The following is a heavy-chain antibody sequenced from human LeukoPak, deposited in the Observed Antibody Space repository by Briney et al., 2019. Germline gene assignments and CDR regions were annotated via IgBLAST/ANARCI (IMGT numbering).Heavy chain of an antibody. CDR1: GGSISSYY. Sequence: SETLSLTCTVSGGSISSYYWSWIRQPAGKGLEWIGRIYTSGSTNYNPSLKSRVTMSVDTSKNQFSLKLSSVTAADTAVYYWARVGATRGYYYYYYMDVWGKGTTVTVSS. D-gene: IGHD1-1*01. J-gene: IGHJ6*03. CDR3: ARVGATRGYYYYYYMDV. V-gene: IGHV4-4*07. CDR2: IYTSGST.